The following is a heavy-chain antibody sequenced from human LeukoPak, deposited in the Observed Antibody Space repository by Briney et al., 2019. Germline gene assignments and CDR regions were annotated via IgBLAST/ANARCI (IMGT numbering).Heavy chain of an antibody. CDR2: INHSGST. V-gene: IGHV4-34*01. CDR3: ATHLIYDSSGYYSGWFDP. D-gene: IGHD3-22*01. J-gene: IGHJ5*02. Sequence: SETLSLTCAVYGGSFSGYYWSWIRQPPGKGLEWIGEINHSGSTNYNPSLKSRVTISVDTSKNQFSLKLSSVTAADTAVYYCATHLIYDSSGYYSGWFDPWGQGTLVTVSS. CDR1: GGSFSGYY.